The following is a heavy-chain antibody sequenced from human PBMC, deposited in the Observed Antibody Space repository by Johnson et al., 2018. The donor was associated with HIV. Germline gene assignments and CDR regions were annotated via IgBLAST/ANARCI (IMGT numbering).Heavy chain of an antibody. CDR2: ISWNSGSI. CDR3: AKDKLGSTSLAFDI. Sequence: LLVESGGGLVQPGRSLRLSCAASGFTFDDYAMHWVRQAPGKGLEWVSGISWNSGSIGYADSVKGRFTISRDNAKNSLYLQMNSLRAEDTALYYCAKDKLGSTSLAFDIWGQGTMVTVSS. D-gene: IGHD2-2*01. V-gene: IGHV3-9*01. J-gene: IGHJ3*02. CDR1: GFTFDDYA.